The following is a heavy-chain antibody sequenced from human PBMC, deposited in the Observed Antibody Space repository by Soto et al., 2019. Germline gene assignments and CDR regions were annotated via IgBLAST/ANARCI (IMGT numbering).Heavy chain of an antibody. CDR2: IRDSGGSA. D-gene: IGHD6-19*01. CDR3: ARGKAQILSSGWYGGDDI. J-gene: IGHJ3*02. V-gene: IGHV3-23*01. Sequence: EVQLLESGGGLVQPGGSLRLSCAASGFTFSTYSMTWVRQAPGKGLEWVSTIRDSGGSAHYADSVRGRFTISRDNSKNTLFLQMHSLRAYDTAVDYCARGKAQILSSGWYGGDDIWGQGKVVTVSS. CDR1: GFTFSTYS.